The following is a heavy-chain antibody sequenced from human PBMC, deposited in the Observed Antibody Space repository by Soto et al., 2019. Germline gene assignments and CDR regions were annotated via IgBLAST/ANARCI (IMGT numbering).Heavy chain of an antibody. CDR3: AKDLGLGIAAAVYSCGMDV. CDR1: GFTFNNYG. D-gene: IGHD6-13*01. Sequence: QVQLAESGGGVVQPGRSLRLSCAASGFTFNNYGMQWVRQAPGEGLEWVALISYDGRNEYYRDSVKGRFTISRDNSKNKLYVEMNNLRVEDTAVYYCAKDLGLGIAAAVYSCGMDVWGQGTTVTVSS. V-gene: IGHV3-30*18. CDR2: ISYDGRNE. J-gene: IGHJ6*01.